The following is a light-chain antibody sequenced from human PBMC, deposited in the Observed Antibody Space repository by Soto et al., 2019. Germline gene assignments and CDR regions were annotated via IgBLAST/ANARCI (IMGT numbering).Light chain of an antibody. Sequence: QSALTQPASVSGSPGQSITISCTGTSSDVGSHNFVSWYQQRPDKAPKLMIFEVTKRPSGVSSRFSASKSGNTASLTISGVQAEDEADYYCQSYDGGLSGYVFGTGTKLTVL. J-gene: IGLJ1*01. CDR3: QSYDGGLSGYV. CDR2: EVT. V-gene: IGLV2-23*02. CDR1: SSDVGSHNF.